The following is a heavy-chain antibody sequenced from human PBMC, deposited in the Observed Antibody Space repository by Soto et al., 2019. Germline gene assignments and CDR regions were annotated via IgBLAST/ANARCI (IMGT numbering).Heavy chain of an antibody. J-gene: IGHJ6*02. V-gene: IGHV3-23*01. CDR2: ISGSGGST. CDR1: GVTFSSYA. Sequence: GGSLRLSCAASGVTFSSYAMSWVRQAPGKGLEWVSAISGSGGSTYYADSVKGRFTISRDNSKNTLYLQMNSLRAEDTAVYYCAKDFFGPYYYYGMDVWGQGTTVTVSS. D-gene: IGHD3-10*01. CDR3: AKDFFGPYYYYGMDV.